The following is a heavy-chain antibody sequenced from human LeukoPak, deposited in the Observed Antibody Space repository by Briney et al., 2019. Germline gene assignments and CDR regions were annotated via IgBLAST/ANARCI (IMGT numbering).Heavy chain of an antibody. CDR1: GGSISSGSYY. D-gene: IGHD3-3*01. CDR3: ARTRTYDFWSDDDAFDI. V-gene: IGHV4-61*02. J-gene: IGHJ3*02. Sequence: SQTLSLTCTVSGGSISSGSYYWSWIRQPAGKGLEWIGRIYTSGSTNYNPSLKSRVTVSVDTSKNQFSLKLSSVTAADTAVYYCARTRTYDFWSDDDAFDIWGQGTMVTVSS. CDR2: IYTSGST.